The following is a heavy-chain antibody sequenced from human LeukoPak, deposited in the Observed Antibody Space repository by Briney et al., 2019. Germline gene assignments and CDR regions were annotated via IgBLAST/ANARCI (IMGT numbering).Heavy chain of an antibody. D-gene: IGHD3-16*01. CDR3: ARDPGSRLVAYGPVGY. CDR2: ISSSGSTI. J-gene: IGHJ4*02. CDR1: GFTFSSYA. V-gene: IGHV3-48*04. Sequence: PGRSLRLSCAASGFTFSSYAMHWVRQAPGKGLEWVSYISSSGSTIYYADSVKGRFTISRDNAKNSLYLQMNSLRAEDTAVYYCARDPGSRLVAYGPVGYWGQGTLVTVSS.